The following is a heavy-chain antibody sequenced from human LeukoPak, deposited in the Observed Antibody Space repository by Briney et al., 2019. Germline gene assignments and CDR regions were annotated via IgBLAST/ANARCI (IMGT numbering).Heavy chain of an antibody. D-gene: IGHD2-2*01. J-gene: IGHJ4*02. CDR3: ARDSVVPAAMRGGGIIDY. V-gene: IGHV1-18*04. CDR2: ISPYNGNT. Sequence: GASVKVSCKASGYTFTSYYMHWVRQAPGQGLEWMGWISPYNGNTNYAQKFQGRVTLTTDTSTSTAYMELRSLRSDDTAVYYCARDSVVPAAMRGGGIIDYWGQGTLVTVSS. CDR1: GYTFTSYY.